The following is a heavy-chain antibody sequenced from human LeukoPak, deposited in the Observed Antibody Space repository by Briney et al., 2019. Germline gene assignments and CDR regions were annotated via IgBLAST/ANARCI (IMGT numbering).Heavy chain of an antibody. Sequence: SVKVSCKASAYTFTGYYFHWVRQAPGQGLEWMGGIIPIFGTANYAQKFQGRVTITTDESTSTAYMELSSLRSEDTAVYYCARGGSSPYYYYYYMDVWGKGTTVTVSS. CDR3: ARGGSSPYYYYYYMDV. CDR1: AYTFTGYY. J-gene: IGHJ6*03. V-gene: IGHV1-69*05. CDR2: IIPIFGTA. D-gene: IGHD6-6*01.